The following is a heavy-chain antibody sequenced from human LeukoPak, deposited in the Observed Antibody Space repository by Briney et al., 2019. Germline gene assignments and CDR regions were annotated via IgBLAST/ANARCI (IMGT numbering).Heavy chain of an antibody. CDR1: GYTFTSYD. V-gene: IGHV1-8*01. D-gene: IGHD3-10*01. CDR3: ASGRVSRRGPPAYYFDY. J-gene: IGHJ4*02. Sequence: ASVKVSCKASGYTFTSYDINWVRQATGQGLEWMGWMNPNSGNTGYAQKFQGRVTMTRNTSISTAYMELSSLRSEDTAVYYCASGRVSRRGPPAYYFDYWGQGTLVTVSS. CDR2: MNPNSGNT.